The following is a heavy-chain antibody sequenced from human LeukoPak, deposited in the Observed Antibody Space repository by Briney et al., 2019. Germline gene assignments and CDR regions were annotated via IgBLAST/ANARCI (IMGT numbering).Heavy chain of an antibody. CDR2: ISSSGSTI. D-gene: IGHD3-16*01. CDR1: GITLSNYG. Sequence: QAGGSLRLSCAVSGITLSNYGMSWVRQAPGKGLERVSYISSSGSTIYYADSVKGRFTISRDNAKNSLYLQMNSLRAEDTAVYYCARVGAYAAVNCWGQGTLVTVSS. CDR3: ARVGAYAAVNC. V-gene: IGHV3-48*04. J-gene: IGHJ4*02.